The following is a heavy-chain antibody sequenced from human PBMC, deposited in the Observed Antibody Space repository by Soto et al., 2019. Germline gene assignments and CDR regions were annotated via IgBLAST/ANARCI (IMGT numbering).Heavy chain of an antibody. Sequence: ASVKVSCKASGGTFSSYAISWVRQAPGQGPEWMGGIIPIFGTANYAQKFQGRVTITADKSTSTAYMELSSLRSEDTAVYYCARVSYDSSGSPLGPWGKGTMVTVSS. D-gene: IGHD3-22*01. V-gene: IGHV1-69*06. J-gene: IGHJ4*02. CDR2: IIPIFGTA. CDR1: GGTFSSYA. CDR3: ARVSYDSSGSPLGP.